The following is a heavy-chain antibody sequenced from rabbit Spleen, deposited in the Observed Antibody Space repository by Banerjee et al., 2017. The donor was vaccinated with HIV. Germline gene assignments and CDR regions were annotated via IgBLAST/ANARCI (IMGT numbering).Heavy chain of an antibody. CDR1: GFSLSSYY. Sequence: QEQLEESGGGLVQPGGSLKLSCKASGFSLSSYYMCWVRQAPGKGLEWIACIYAGTIGSTYSASWAKGRFTCSKTSSTTVTLQMTSLTAADTGTYFCARDSGSSFSSYGMDLWGQGTLVTVS. V-gene: IGHV1S45*01. J-gene: IGHJ6*01. D-gene: IGHD8-1*01. CDR2: IYAGTIGST. CDR3: ARDSGSSFSSYGMDL.